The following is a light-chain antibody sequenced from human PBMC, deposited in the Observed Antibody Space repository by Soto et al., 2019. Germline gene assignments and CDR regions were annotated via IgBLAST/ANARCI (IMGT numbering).Light chain of an antibody. CDR2: GAS. CDR3: QQYGSSLST. CDR1: QSISSIY. Sequence: EIVLRQSPGTLSLSPGERATLSCRASQSISSIYLAWYQQKPGQAPRLLIYGASSRATGIPDRFSGSGSGTDFTLAISRLEPEDFAVYYCQQYGSSLSTFGGGTKVDIK. J-gene: IGKJ4*01. V-gene: IGKV3-20*01.